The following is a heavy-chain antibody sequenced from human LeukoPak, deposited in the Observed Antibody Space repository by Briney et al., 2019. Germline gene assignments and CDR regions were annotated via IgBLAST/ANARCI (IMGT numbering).Heavy chain of an antibody. J-gene: IGHJ5*02. CDR3: ATRYCSGGSCP. Sequence: PGGSLRLSCAASGFTFSSYWMHWVRQAPGKGLVWVSRINSDGSSTSYADSVKGRFTISRDNAKNTLYLQMNSLRAEDTAVYYCATRYCSGGSCPWGQGTLVTHSS. CDR2: INSDGSST. CDR1: GFTFSSYW. V-gene: IGHV3-74*01. D-gene: IGHD2-15*01.